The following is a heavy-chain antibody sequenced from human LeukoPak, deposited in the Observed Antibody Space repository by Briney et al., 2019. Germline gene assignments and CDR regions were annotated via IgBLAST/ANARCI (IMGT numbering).Heavy chain of an antibody. D-gene: IGHD1-7*01. Sequence: SETLSLTCTVSGGSISSGGYYWSWIRQPPGKGLEWIGYIYYSGSTNYNPSLKSRVTISVDTSKNQFSLKLSSVTAADTAVYYCARNWNYGWFDPWGQGTLVTVSS. CDR1: GGSISSGGYY. J-gene: IGHJ5*02. CDR3: ARNWNYGWFDP. V-gene: IGHV4-61*08. CDR2: IYYSGST.